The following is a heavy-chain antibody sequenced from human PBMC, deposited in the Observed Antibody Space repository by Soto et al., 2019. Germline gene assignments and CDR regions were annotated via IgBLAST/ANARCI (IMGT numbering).Heavy chain of an antibody. Sequence: SVKVSCKASGGTFGNYCISWLLQAPGQGLEWMGGTIPIFDTPHYAQKFRDRVTITADATSTAYMELTSLTSEDTATYYCARDREDGSGTKYNWFDSWGQGTLVTVSS. J-gene: IGHJ5*01. D-gene: IGHD3-10*01. V-gene: IGHV1-69*13. CDR2: TIPIFDTP. CDR3: ARDREDGSGTKYNWFDS. CDR1: GGTFGNYC.